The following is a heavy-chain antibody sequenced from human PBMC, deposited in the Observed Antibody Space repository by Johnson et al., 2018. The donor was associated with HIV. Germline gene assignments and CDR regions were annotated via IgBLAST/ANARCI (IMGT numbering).Heavy chain of an antibody. Sequence: QVQLVESGGGVVQPGRSLRLSCAASGFTFSSYAMHWVRQAPGKGLEWVSIIYSGGSTYYADSVKGRFTISRDNFNNMVHLQMNSLRAEDTALYYCAKALGGYAFDIWGQGTMVTVSS. CDR2: IYSGGST. CDR3: AKALGGYAFDI. V-gene: IGHV3-NL1*01. J-gene: IGHJ3*02. CDR1: GFTFSSYA. D-gene: IGHD3-3*01.